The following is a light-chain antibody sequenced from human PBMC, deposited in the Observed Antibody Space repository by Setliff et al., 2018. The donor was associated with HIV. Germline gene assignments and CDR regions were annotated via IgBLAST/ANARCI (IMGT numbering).Light chain of an antibody. CDR3: SSYTSTDTWV. V-gene: IGLV2-14*03. Sequence: QSALTQPASVSGSRGQSITISCTGTSSDVGGYNYVSWYQQHPGKAPKLMIYEVSNRPSGVSYRFSGSKSGNTASLTISGLQAEDEADYYCSSYTSTDTWVFGGGT. J-gene: IGLJ3*02. CDR1: SSDVGGYNY. CDR2: EVS.